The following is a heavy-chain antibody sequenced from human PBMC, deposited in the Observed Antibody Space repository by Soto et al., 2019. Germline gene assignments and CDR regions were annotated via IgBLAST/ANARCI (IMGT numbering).Heavy chain of an antibody. CDR3: TRDDFWSGYPYYYYYGMDV. CDR2: IRSKAYGGTT. D-gene: IGHD3-3*01. CDR1: GFTFGDYA. V-gene: IGHV3-49*03. J-gene: IGHJ6*02. Sequence: GGSLRLSCTASGFTFGDYAMSWFRQAPGKGLEWVGFIRSKAYGGTTEYAASVKGRFTISRDDSKSIAYLQMNSLKTEDTAVYYCTRDDFWSGYPYYYYYGMDVWGQGTTVTVSS.